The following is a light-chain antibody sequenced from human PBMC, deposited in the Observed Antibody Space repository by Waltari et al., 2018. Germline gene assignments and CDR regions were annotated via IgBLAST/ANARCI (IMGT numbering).Light chain of an antibody. CDR3: GTWDTSLTAHV. CDR1: SSNIGNEY. Sequence: QSVLTQPPSVSATPGQTVTISCSGSSSNIGNEYVFWYQQVPGTAPKLLIYNTYQRPSGIPDRFSGSKSGTSATLDITGLQTTDEAHYYCGTWDTSLTAHVFGTGTEVTVL. V-gene: IGLV1-51*01. CDR2: NTY. J-gene: IGLJ1*01.